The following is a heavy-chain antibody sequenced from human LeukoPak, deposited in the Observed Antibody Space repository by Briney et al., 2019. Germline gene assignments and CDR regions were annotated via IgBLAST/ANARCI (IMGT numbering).Heavy chain of an antibody. CDR3: ASRPPTSRTYYGVFDY. D-gene: IGHD3-10*01. J-gene: IGHJ4*02. CDR2: IKEDGSEK. CDR1: GVTFSRYW. Sequence: PGGSLRLSCAASGVTFSRYWMSWVRQAPGKGPEWVANIKEDGSEKYYVDSVKGRFTISRDNAKNSPYLQMNSLRAEDTAVYYCASRPPTSRTYYGVFDYWGQGALVTVSS. V-gene: IGHV3-7*03.